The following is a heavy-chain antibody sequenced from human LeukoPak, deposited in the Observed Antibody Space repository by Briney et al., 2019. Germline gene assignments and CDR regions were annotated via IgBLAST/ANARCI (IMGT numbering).Heavy chain of an antibody. CDR3: ARGSTGYCSSTSCYGLGTYGMDV. V-gene: IGHV1-69*13. CDR1: GGTFSSYA. D-gene: IGHD2-2*01. Sequence: SVTVSFKASGGTFSSYAISWVRQAPGQGLEWMGGIIPIFGTANYAQKFQGRVTITADESTSTAYMELSSLRSEDTAVYYCARGSTGYCSSTSCYGLGTYGMDVWGKGTTVTVSS. CDR2: IIPIFGTA. J-gene: IGHJ6*04.